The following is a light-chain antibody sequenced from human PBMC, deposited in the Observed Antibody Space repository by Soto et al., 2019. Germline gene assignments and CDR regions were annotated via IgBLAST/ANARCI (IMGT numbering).Light chain of an antibody. Sequence: DIQMTQSPSTLSASVGERVTITCRASQSIGNWLAWYQQKPGKAPKLLIYDASSLVSGVPLRVSGSGSGTDFVLTLSSPQPDDSATYVYQQHKTHSPPHTFGQGTRLEIK. CDR1: QSIGNW. CDR2: DAS. V-gene: IGKV1-5*01. CDR3: QQHKTHSPPHT. J-gene: IGKJ2*01.